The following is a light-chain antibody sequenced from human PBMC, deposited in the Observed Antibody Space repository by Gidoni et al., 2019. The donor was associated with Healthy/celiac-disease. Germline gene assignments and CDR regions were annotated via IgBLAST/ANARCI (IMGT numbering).Light chain of an antibody. Sequence: IVFTQSPATLSLSPGERATLSCRASQSVSSYLAWYQQKPGQAPRLLIYDASNRATGIPARFSGSGSGTDFTLTISSLEPEDFAVYYCQQRSNWPRFGGGTKVEIK. V-gene: IGKV3-11*01. J-gene: IGKJ4*01. CDR3: QQRSNWPR. CDR2: DAS. CDR1: QSVSSY.